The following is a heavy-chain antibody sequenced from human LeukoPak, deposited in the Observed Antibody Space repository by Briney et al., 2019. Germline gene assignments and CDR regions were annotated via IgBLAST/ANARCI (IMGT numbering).Heavy chain of an antibody. CDR1: GYTFTGYY. J-gene: IGHJ5*02. Sequence: GASVKVSCTASGYTFTGYYMHWVRQAPGQGLEWMGWINPNSGGTNYAQKFQGRVTMTRDTSISTAYMELSRLRSDDTAVYYCARGDCRSASCFLVNWFVPWGQGTLVTVSS. D-gene: IGHD2-2*01. CDR2: INPNSGGT. V-gene: IGHV1-2*02. CDR3: ARGDCRSASCFLVNWFVP.